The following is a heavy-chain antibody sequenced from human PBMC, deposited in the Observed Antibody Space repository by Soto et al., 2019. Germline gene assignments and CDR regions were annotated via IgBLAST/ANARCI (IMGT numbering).Heavy chain of an antibody. CDR3: ARGYCSSNSCHNLFDP. CDR1: GDSISSGGSY. J-gene: IGHJ5*02. CDR2: IYNSGST. Sequence: QVQLQESGPGLVKPSQTLSLTCTVSGDSISSGGSYWTWIRQHPGKGLEWIGYIYNSGSTYYNPSLKSRVTILVDTSKNQFSLKLSSVTAADTAVYYCARGYCSSNSCHNLFDPWGQGTLVTVSS. D-gene: IGHD2-2*01. V-gene: IGHV4-31*03.